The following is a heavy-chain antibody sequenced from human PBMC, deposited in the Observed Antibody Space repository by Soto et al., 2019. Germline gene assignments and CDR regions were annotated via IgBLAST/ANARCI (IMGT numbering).Heavy chain of an antibody. J-gene: IGHJ5*02. CDR1: GFTFSNYA. V-gene: IGHV3-23*01. D-gene: IGHD6-13*01. CDR2: ISGGADMT. Sequence: GGSLRLSCAASGFTFSNYAMSWVRQTPGKGLEWVSDISGGADMTNYADSVRGRFTISRDNSKNTLYLQMNSLRSEDTAIYYCAKDPITLQGMAAAGQLEPWGQGTLVTVSS. CDR3: AKDPITLQGMAAAGQLEP.